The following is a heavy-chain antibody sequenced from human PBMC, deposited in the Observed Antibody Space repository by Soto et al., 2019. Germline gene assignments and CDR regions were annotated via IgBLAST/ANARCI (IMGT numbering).Heavy chain of an antibody. D-gene: IGHD3-9*01. Sequence: GGSLRLSCAASGFIFNDYAMSWVRQAPGKGLDWVALITSSGDHIYYADFVKGRFTISRDNSNKTLYLQINSLGAGDTATYYCAKETGHYPWGFDFWGQGTLVTVPS. CDR1: GFIFNDYA. CDR3: AKETGHYPWGFDF. CDR2: ITSSGDHI. V-gene: IGHV3-23*01. J-gene: IGHJ4*02.